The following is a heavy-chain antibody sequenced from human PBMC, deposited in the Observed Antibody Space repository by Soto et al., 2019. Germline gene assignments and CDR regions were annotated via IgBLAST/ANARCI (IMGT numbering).Heavy chain of an antibody. D-gene: IGHD6-6*01. Sequence: PSQTLSLTCAISGDSVSSNSAAWNWIRQSPSRGLEWLGRTYYRSKWYNDYAVSVKSRITINPDTSKNQFSLQLNSVTPEDTAVYYCARDYPQLVPQLYYYYYGMDVWGQGTTVTVSS. CDR2: TYYRSKWYN. J-gene: IGHJ6*02. V-gene: IGHV6-1*01. CDR3: ARDYPQLVPQLYYYYYGMDV. CDR1: GDSVSSNSAA.